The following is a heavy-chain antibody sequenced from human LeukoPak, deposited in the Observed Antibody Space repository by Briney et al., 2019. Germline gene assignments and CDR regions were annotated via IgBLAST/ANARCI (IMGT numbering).Heavy chain of an antibody. CDR1: GISFSSYW. CDR3: ASSHDSSGND. Sequence: GGSLRLSCVASGISFSSYWMAWVRQAPGKGLEWVANIKYDGTHKFYADSGKGRFTISRDNAKNSLFLEMNSLTADDTAVYFCASSHDSSGNDWGQGTLVTVSS. V-gene: IGHV3-7*01. J-gene: IGHJ4*02. CDR2: IKYDGTHK. D-gene: IGHD3-22*01.